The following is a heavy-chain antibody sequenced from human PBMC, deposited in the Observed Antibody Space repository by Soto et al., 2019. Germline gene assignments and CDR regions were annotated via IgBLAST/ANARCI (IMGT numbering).Heavy chain of an antibody. J-gene: IGHJ5*02. D-gene: IGHD6-19*01. V-gene: IGHV4-39*01. CDR2: LFSGST. CDR1: GDSIRGRSYY. Sequence: SETLSLTCTVSGDSIRGRSYYWGWIRQPPGRGQEWVGTLFSGSTYSSPSLKSRVSISLDTSKNQVSLKLSSVSAADTAIYYCAATRGIAFGGSFDRWGPGALVTVSS. CDR3: AATRGIAFGGSFDR.